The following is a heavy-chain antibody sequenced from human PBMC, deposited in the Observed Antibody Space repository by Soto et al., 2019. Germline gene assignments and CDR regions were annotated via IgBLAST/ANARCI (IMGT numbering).Heavy chain of an antibody. CDR2: IIPIFGTA. J-gene: IGHJ4*02. D-gene: IGHD3-10*01. Sequence: QVQLVQSGAEVKKPGSSVKVSCKASGGTFSSYAISWVRQAPGQGLEWMGGIIPIFGTANYAQKFQGRVTITADDSTSTAYMELSSLRSEDTAVYYCAGVGDYYGSGSYYTPFDYWGQGTLVTVSS. V-gene: IGHV1-69*12. CDR3: AGVGDYYGSGSYYTPFDY. CDR1: GGTFSSYA.